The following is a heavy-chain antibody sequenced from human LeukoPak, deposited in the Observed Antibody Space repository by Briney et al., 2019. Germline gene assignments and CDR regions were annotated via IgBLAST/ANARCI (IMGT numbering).Heavy chain of an antibody. CDR2: IYSGGST. J-gene: IGHJ4*02. D-gene: IGHD3-10*01. Sequence: GGSLRLSCAASGFTVSSNYMSWVRQAPGKGLEWVSVIYSGGSTYYADSVKGRFTISRDNSKNTLYLQMNSLRAEDTAVYYCAARKLWSPFDYWGQGTLVTVSS. V-gene: IGHV3-53*01. CDR1: GFTVSSNY. CDR3: AARKLWSPFDY.